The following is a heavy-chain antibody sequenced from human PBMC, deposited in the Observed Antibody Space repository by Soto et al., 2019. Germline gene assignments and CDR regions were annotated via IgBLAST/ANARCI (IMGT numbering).Heavy chain of an antibody. CDR1: GGSFVVS. CDR3: ARGLPRRYYDSSGYYPPVSRAFDI. Sequence: SETLSLTCAVYGGSFVVSYGAGSGSPPGKGWGGLGEINHSGSTNYNPSLKSRVTISVDTSKNQFSLKLSSVTAADTAVYYCARGLPRRYYDSSGYYPPVSRAFDIWGQGTMVTVSS. J-gene: IGHJ3*02. D-gene: IGHD3-22*01. CDR2: INHSGST. V-gene: IGHV4-34*01.